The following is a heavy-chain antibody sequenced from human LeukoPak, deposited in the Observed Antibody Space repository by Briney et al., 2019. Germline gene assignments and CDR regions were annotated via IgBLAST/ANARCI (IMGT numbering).Heavy chain of an antibody. CDR1: GFSVSSYY. Sequence: GGSLRLSCAPSGFSVSSYYLSWVRQAPGKGLEWVSVIYTGGSTYYADSVMGRFTISRDTSKNTLLLQMNSLRAEDTAVYYCARDVGKGTDYWGQGTLVTVSS. V-gene: IGHV3-53*01. CDR2: IYTGGST. D-gene: IGHD1-26*01. J-gene: IGHJ4*02. CDR3: ARDVGKGTDY.